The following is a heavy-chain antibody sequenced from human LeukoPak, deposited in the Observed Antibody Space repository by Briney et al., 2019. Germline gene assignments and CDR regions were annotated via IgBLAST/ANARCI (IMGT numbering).Heavy chain of an antibody. J-gene: IGHJ3*02. CDR1: GFTFTTYS. CDR3: ARDAYGGNSFVTAFDI. V-gene: IGHV3-30-3*01. Sequence: GGSLRLSCAASGFTFTTYSMHWVRQAPGKGLEWVVVISYDGSKKYYTDSVRGRFTISRDNSKNTVYLQMKSLRAGDTAVYYCARDAYGGNSFVTAFDIWGRGTMVTVSS. CDR2: ISYDGSKK. D-gene: IGHD4-23*01.